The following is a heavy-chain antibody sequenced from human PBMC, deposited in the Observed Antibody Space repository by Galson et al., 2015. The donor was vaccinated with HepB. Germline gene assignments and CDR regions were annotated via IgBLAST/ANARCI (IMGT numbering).Heavy chain of an antibody. V-gene: IGHV3-33*01. Sequence: SLRLSCAASGFTFSSYGMHWVRQAPGKGLEWVAVIWYDGSNKYYADSVKGRFTISRDNSKNTLYLQMNSLRAEDTAVYYCARGRYYDFWSGYYTGRGLGWFDPWGQGTLVTVSS. J-gene: IGHJ5*02. CDR3: ARGRYYDFWSGYYTGRGLGWFDP. CDR1: GFTFSSYG. CDR2: IWYDGSNK. D-gene: IGHD3-3*01.